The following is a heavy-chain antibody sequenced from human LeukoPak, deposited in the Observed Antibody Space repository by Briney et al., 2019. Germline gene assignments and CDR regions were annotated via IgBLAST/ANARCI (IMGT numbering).Heavy chain of an antibody. CDR2: ISTNGVGT. D-gene: IGHD6-19*01. Sequence: GGSLRLSCSASGFTFSNFAMHWVRQAPGKGLEYVSAISTNGVGTYYTDSVKGRFTISRDNSKNTLYLQMSGLRAEDTAMYYCVKPPPGDSSAPRDLWGRGTLVSVSS. CDR1: GFTFSNFA. V-gene: IGHV3-64D*06. J-gene: IGHJ2*01. CDR3: VKPPPGDSSAPRDL.